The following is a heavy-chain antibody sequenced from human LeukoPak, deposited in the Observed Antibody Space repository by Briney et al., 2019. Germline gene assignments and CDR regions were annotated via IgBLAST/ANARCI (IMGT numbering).Heavy chain of an antibody. V-gene: IGHV1-46*01. Sequence: ASVKVSCKASGYTFTSYYMHWVRQAPGQGLEWMGIINPSGGSTSYAQKFQGRVTMTRDTSTSTVYMELSSLRSEDTAVYYCAAANVVYYDSSGYYDYWGQGTLVTVSS. D-gene: IGHD3-22*01. CDR2: INPSGGST. J-gene: IGHJ4*02. CDR3: AAANVVYYDSSGYYDY. CDR1: GYTFTSYY.